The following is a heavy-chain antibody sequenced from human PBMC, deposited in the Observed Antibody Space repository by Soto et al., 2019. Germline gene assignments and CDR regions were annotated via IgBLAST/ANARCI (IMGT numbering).Heavy chain of an antibody. Sequence: EVQLVESGGGLVQPGGSLRLSCAASGFTFSSYEMNWVRQAPGKGLEWVSYISSSGSTIYYADSVKGRFTISRDNAKSSLYLQMNSLRAEDTAVYYCARNIRGGNTAFDIWGQGTMVTVSS. CDR2: ISSSGSTI. J-gene: IGHJ3*02. V-gene: IGHV3-48*03. CDR3: ARNIRGGNTAFDI. D-gene: IGHD2-15*01. CDR1: GFTFSSYE.